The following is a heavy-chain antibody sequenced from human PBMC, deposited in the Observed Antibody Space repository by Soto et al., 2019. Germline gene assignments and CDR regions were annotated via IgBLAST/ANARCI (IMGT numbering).Heavy chain of an antibody. J-gene: IGHJ4*02. D-gene: IGHD2-2*01. CDR3: ARRGTIASAHHFDH. V-gene: IGHV3-11*01. Sequence: QVQLVESGGGLVKPGGSLRLSCAASGFTFSGYNMSWIRQAPGKGLEWVSYITSSGSNTFDAEAVKGRFTISRDNTMNLLYLLMNSLSADFTAVYYCARRGTIASAHHFDHWCQGTLVTVSS. CDR2: ITSSGSNT. CDR1: GFTFSGYN.